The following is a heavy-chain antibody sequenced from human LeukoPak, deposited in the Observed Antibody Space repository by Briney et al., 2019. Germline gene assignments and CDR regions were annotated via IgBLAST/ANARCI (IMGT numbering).Heavy chain of an antibody. D-gene: IGHD2-21*02. CDR1: GITVSNNY. CDR2: IHHSKSS. J-gene: IGHJ4*02. V-gene: IGHV4-4*02. CDR3: ARGGDWLFDY. Sequence: GSLRLSCAASGITVSNNYMSWVRQPPGKGLEWIGEIHHSKSSNYYPSLKSRVTISVDKSKNQFSLELNSVTAADTAVYYCARGGDWLFDYWGQGILVTVSS.